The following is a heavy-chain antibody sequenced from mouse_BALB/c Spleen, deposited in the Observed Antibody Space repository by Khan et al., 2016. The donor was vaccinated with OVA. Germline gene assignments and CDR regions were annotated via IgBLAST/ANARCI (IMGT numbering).Heavy chain of an antibody. Sequence: EVQLVESGGDLVKPGGSLKLSCAASGFTFSSYSMSWVRQTPDKRLEWVASISSGGDYTYYPDSVKGRFTISRDNAKNTLYLQMSDLKSEYTAMYYSADHLTGSVAYWGQGTLVTVSA. CDR2: ISSGGDYT. CDR3: ADHLTGSVAY. V-gene: IGHV5-6*01. J-gene: IGHJ3*01. CDR1: GFTFSSYS. D-gene: IGHD4-1*01.